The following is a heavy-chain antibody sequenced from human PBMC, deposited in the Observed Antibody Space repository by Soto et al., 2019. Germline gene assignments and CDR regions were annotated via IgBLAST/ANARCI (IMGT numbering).Heavy chain of an antibody. CDR1: GGTFSSYA. J-gene: IGHJ6*02. V-gene: IGHV1-69*05. CDR3: ARHVPAAGYYYGMDV. D-gene: IGHD2-2*01. Sequence: QVQLVQSGAEVKKPGSSVKVSCKASGGTFSSYAISWVRQAPGQGLEWMGGIIPIFGTANYAQKFQGRVTVTTDEPQSTAYMELSSLRSEDPAVYYRARHVPAAGYYYGMDVLGQGTTVTVYS. CDR2: IIPIFGTA.